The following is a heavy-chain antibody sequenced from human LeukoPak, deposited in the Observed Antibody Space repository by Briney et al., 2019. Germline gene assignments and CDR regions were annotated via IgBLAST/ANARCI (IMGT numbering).Heavy chain of an antibody. CDR2: ISNDGSSK. CDR3: ARPSYGGNNYYYYGLAV. J-gene: IGHJ6*02. Sequence: GGSLRLSCVGSEVTFSNYAVHWVRQAPGRGLEWEAVISNDGSSKYYADSVKGRFIVSRDNTQNTLYLQINSLKSEDTAIYYCARPSYGGNNYYYYGLAVWGQGTTVTVSS. V-gene: IGHV3-30-3*01. D-gene: IGHD4-23*01. CDR1: EVTFSNYA.